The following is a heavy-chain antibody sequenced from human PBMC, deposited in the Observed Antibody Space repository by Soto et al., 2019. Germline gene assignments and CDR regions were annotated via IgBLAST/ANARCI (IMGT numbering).Heavy chain of an antibody. J-gene: IGHJ6*02. CDR1: GGSISSYY. CDR2: IYYSGST. V-gene: IGHV4-59*12. Sequence: SETLSLTCTVSGGSISSYYWSWIRQPPGKGLEWIGYIYYSGSTNYNPSLKSRVTISVDNSKSTLYLQMNSLRAEDTALYYCAKGRSYYYYYGVDVWGQGTTVTVSS. CDR3: AKGRSYYYYYGVDV.